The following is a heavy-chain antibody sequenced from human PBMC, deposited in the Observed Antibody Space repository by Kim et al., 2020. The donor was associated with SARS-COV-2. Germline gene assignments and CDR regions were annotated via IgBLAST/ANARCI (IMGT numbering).Heavy chain of an antibody. Sequence: SETLSLTCTVSGGSISSSSYYWGWIRQPPGKGLEWIVSIYYSGSTYYNPSLKSRVTISVDTSKNQFSLKLSSVTAADTAVYYCARQYYYDRFDYWGQGTLVTVSS. J-gene: IGHJ4*02. CDR1: GGSISSSSYY. CDR2: IYYSGST. V-gene: IGHV4-39*01. CDR3: ARQYYYDRFDY. D-gene: IGHD3-22*01.